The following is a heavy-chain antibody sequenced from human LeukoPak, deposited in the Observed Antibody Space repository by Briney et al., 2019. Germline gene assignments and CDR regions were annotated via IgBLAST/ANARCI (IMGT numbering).Heavy chain of an antibody. V-gene: IGHV3-23*01. J-gene: IGHJ3*01. CDR2: ISGPGDNT. CDR1: GFIFRSYA. CDR3: AKEDYYDSRGHIKLDAFDV. Sequence: PGGSLRLSCAVSGFIFRSYAMGWVRQAPGKGLEWVSTISGPGDNTYYADSVKGRFTISRDNSKNTLYLQMNSLRAEDTAIYYCAKEDYYDSRGHIKLDAFDVWGQGTMVTVSS. D-gene: IGHD3-22*01.